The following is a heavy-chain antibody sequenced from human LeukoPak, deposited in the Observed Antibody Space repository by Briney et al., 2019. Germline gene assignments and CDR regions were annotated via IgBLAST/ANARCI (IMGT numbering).Heavy chain of an antibody. CDR3: ARLTADYDSSGYYLGY. V-gene: IGHV4-38-2*02. CDR2: IYHSGST. Sequence: PSETLSLTCTVSGYSISSGYYWGWIRQPPGKGLEWIGSIYHSGSTYYNPSLKSRVTISVDTSKNQFSLKLSSATAADTAVYYCARLTADYDSSGYYLGYWGQGTLVTVSS. CDR1: GYSISSGYY. D-gene: IGHD3-22*01. J-gene: IGHJ4*02.